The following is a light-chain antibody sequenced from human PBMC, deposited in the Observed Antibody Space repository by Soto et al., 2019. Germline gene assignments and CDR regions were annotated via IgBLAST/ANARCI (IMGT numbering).Light chain of an antibody. CDR2: GAS. CDR3: QQYGSSPRKT. V-gene: IGKV3-20*01. CDR1: QSVSISY. J-gene: IGKJ1*01. Sequence: EIVLTQSPGTLSLSPGERATLSSRPIQSVSISYLAWYQQKPGQAPRLLIYGASRRATGIQDRFSGSGSGTDFTLTISRLEPEDFAVYYCQQYGSSPRKTFGQGTKVDIK.